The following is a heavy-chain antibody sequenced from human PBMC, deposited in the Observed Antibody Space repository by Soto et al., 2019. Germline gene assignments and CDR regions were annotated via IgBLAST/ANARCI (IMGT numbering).Heavy chain of an antibody. J-gene: IGHJ4*02. V-gene: IGHV4-39*01. CDR2: IHGNGGT. D-gene: IGHD3-9*01. CDR1: GDSISSSSYY. CDR3: ASRYGPSEFDH. Sequence: QLQLEESGPGLVKSSETLSLTCSVSGDSISSSSYYWGWIRQSPGEGLEWIGNIHGNGGTQYNPSLSRPVIIPLDTSANQFSLRLTSVTAADTAVYYCASRYGPSEFDHWGQGSLVTVSS.